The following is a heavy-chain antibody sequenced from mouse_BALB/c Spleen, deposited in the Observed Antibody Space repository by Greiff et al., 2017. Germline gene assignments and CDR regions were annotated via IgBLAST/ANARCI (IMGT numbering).Heavy chain of an antibody. D-gene: IGHD1-1*01. Sequence: EVKLMESGGGLVQPGGSLKLSCAASGFTFSSYGMSWVRQTPDKRLELVATINSNGGSTYYPDSVKGRFTISRDNAKNTLYLQMSSLKSEDTAMYYCARHGGGSSHYFDYWGQGTTLTVSS. CDR2: INSNGGST. J-gene: IGHJ2*01. CDR1: GFTFSSYG. V-gene: IGHV5-6-3*01. CDR3: ARHGGGSSHYFDY.